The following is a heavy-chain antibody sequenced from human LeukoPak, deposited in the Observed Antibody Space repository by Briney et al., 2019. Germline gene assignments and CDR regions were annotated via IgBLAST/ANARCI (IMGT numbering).Heavy chain of an antibody. CDR1: GGTFSIYA. D-gene: IGHD3-10*01. Sequence: SVNVSCKASGGTFSIYAISCVRQAPGQALEWMGGIIPIFGTANYAQKFQGRVTITADESTSTAYMELSSLRSEDTAVYYCARDSYYYGSGSYPPTYFDYWGQGTLVTVSS. J-gene: IGHJ4*02. CDR2: IIPIFGTA. CDR3: ARDSYYYGSGSYPPTYFDY. V-gene: IGHV1-69*13.